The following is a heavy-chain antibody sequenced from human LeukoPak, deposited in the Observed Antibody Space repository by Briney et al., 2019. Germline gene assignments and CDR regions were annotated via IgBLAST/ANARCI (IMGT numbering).Heavy chain of an antibody. V-gene: IGHV4-34*01. CDR1: GGSFSGYY. Sequence: SETLSLTCAVYGGSFSGYYWSWIRQPPGKGLEWIGEINHSGSTNYNPSLKSRVTISVDTSKNQFSLKLSSVTAADTAVYYCAYSGYDDHSFDYWGQGTLVTVSS. D-gene: IGHD5-12*01. J-gene: IGHJ4*02. CDR2: INHSGST. CDR3: AYSGYDDHSFDY.